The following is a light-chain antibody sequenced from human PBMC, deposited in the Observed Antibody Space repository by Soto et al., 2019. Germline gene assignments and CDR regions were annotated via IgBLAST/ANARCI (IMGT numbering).Light chain of an antibody. J-gene: IGKJ4*01. CDR3: QQYDNLPLT. CDR2: DAS. CDR1: HDIRNY. Sequence: DIQMTQSPSSLSASVGDRVTITCQASHDIRNYLNWYQQKPGQAPRLLIHDASRLQTGVPSRFRGSGSGTDFILTITSLQPDDIATYHCQQYDNLPLTFGGGTKLEI. V-gene: IGKV1-33*01.